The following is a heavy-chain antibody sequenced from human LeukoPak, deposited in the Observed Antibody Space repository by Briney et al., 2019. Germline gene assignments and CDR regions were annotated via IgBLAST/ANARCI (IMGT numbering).Heavy chain of an antibody. CDR1: GGSISSYY. D-gene: IGHD3-10*01. V-gene: IGHV4-59*01. CDR2: IYYSGST. J-gene: IGHJ6*02. Sequence: SETLSLTCTVSGGSISSYYWSWIRQPPGKGLEWIGYIYYSGSTNYNPSLKSRVTISVDTSKNQFSLKLSSVTAADTAVYYCASSTKNYYGSGSYRYYYGMDVWGQGTTVTVSS. CDR3: ASSTKNYYGSGSYRYYYGMDV.